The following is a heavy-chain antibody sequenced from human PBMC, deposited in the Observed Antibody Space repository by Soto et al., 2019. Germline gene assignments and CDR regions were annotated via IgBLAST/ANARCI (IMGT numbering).Heavy chain of an antibody. CDR2: IYYSGST. CDR3: ALAVAGTWMDY. CDR1: GGSISSGDYY. Sequence: ASETLSLTCTVSGGSISSGDYYWSWIRQPPGKGLEWIGYIYYSGSTYYNPSLKSRVTISVDTSKNQFSLKLSSVTAADTAVYYCALAVAGTWMDYWGQGTLVTVSS. J-gene: IGHJ4*02. D-gene: IGHD6-19*01. V-gene: IGHV4-30-4*01.